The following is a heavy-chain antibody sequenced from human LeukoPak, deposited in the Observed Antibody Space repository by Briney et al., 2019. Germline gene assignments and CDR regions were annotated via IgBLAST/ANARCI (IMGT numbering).Heavy chain of an antibody. CDR3: ARGGSYGLDY. J-gene: IGHJ4*02. D-gene: IGHD1-26*01. V-gene: IGHV1-46*01. CDR2: INPSGGST. CDR1: GYTFSDYD. Sequence: VASVKVSCKASGYTFSDYDVNWVRQAPGQGLEWMGIINPSGGSTSYAQKFQGRVTMTRDMSTSTVYMELSSLRSEDTAVYYCARGGSYGLDYWGQGTLVTVSS.